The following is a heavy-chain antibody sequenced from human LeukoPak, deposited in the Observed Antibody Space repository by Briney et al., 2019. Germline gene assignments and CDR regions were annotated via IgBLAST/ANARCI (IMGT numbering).Heavy chain of an antibody. CDR1: GGSFSGYY. CDR2: INHSGST. CDR3: ARGDPSRHCSGGSCYSVELWFDY. D-gene: IGHD2-15*01. Sequence: SETLSLTCAVYGGSFSGYYWSWIRQSPGKGLEWIGEINHSGSTNYNPSLKRRVTISVDASKNQFSLKLRSVTAADTAVYYCARGDPSRHCSGGSCYSVELWFDYWGQGTLVTVSS. J-gene: IGHJ4*02. V-gene: IGHV4-34*01.